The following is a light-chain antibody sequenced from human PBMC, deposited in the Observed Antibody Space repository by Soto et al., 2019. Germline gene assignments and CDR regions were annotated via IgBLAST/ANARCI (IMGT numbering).Light chain of an antibody. V-gene: IGLV1-44*01. J-gene: IGLJ2*01. CDR3: ATWDDSLNGVV. Sequence: QSVLTQPPSASGTPGQRVTISCSGSSSNIGSKTVNWYQQLPGTATKLLIYSNTQRPSGVPDRFSGSKSGTSASLAIRGLQSDDEAEYYCATWDDSLNGVVFGGGTKLTVL. CDR2: SNT. CDR1: SSNIGSKT.